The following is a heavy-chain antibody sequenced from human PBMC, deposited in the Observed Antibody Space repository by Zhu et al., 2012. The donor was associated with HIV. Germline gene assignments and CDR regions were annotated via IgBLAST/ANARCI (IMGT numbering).Heavy chain of an antibody. CDR2: IKSETVGGST. CDR1: GFTFYKDW. J-gene: IGHJ4*02. V-gene: IGHV3-15*01. Sequence: EVQLVESGGGLVKPGGSLRLSCAASGFTFYKDWMNWVRQAPGKGLEWVGRIKSETVGGSTDYAAPVQGRFTISRDDSKNTLYLQMNSLKIEDTAIYYCTNFDFWGQGALVTASS. CDR3: TNFDF.